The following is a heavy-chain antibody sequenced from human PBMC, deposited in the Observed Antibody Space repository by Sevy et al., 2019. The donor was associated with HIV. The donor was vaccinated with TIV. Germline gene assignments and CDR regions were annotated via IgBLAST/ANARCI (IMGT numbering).Heavy chain of an antibody. J-gene: IGHJ3*02. D-gene: IGHD2-15*01. CDR2: SKSKTDGGTT. CDR1: GFTFSNAW. CDR3: TTDPDIVVVVAATGAFDI. Sequence: GGSLRLSCAASGFTFSNAWMSWVRQAPGKGLEWVGRSKSKTDGGTTDYAAPVKGRFTISRDDSKNTLYLQMNSLKTEDTAVYYCTTDPDIVVVVAATGAFDIWGQGTMVTVSS. V-gene: IGHV3-15*01.